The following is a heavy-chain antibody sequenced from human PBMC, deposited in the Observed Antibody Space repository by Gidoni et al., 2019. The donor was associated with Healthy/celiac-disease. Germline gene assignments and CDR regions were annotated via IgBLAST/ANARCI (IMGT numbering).Heavy chain of an antibody. J-gene: IGHJ4*02. Sequence: EVQLVESGGGLVQPGGSLRLSCAASGFTFSSYWMSWVRQAPGKGLEWVANIKQDGSEKYYVDSVKGRFTISRDNAKNSLYLQMNSLRAEDTAVYYCARDMGDYGDYYGAYWGQGTLVTVSS. D-gene: IGHD4-17*01. CDR2: IKQDGSEK. CDR1: GFTFSSYW. CDR3: ARDMGDYGDYYGAY. V-gene: IGHV3-7*04.